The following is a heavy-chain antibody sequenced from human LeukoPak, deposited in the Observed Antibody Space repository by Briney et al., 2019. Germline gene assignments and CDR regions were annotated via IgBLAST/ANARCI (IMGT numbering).Heavy chain of an antibody. CDR3: AKRGSGSYSSAYVDY. CDR2: ISGSGGST. J-gene: IGHJ4*02. CDR1: GFTFSSYA. D-gene: IGHD3-10*01. Sequence: TGGSLRPSCAASGFTFSSYAMSWVRQAPGKGLEWVSAISGSGGSTYYADSVKGRFTISRDNSKNTLYLQMNSLRAEDTAVYYCAKRGSGSYSSAYVDYWGQGTLVTVSS. V-gene: IGHV3-23*01.